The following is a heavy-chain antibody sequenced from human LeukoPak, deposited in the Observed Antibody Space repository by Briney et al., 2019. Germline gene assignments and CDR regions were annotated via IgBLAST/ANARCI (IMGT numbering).Heavy chain of an antibody. CDR1: GFTVSSNY. Sequence: SGGSLRLSCAASGFTVSSNYMSWVRQAPGKGLEWVSVIYSGGSTYYADSVKGRFTISRDNSKNTLSLHMNTLRAEDTAVYYCAKDLLQTFFFDSSGYYSDAFGMWGQGTMVTVSP. V-gene: IGHV3-53*01. CDR2: IYSGGST. D-gene: IGHD3-22*01. CDR3: AKDLLQTFFFDSSGYYSDAFGM. J-gene: IGHJ3*02.